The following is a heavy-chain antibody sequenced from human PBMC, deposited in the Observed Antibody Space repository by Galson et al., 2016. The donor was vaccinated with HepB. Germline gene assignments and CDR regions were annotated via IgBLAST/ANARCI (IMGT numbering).Heavy chain of an antibody. V-gene: IGHV3-23*01. D-gene: IGHD6-13*01. CDR1: GFSFSRYV. J-gene: IGHJ6*02. CDR3: ARGSSSWRHYYYYGMDV. CDR2: ISDSGGTT. Sequence: SLRLSCAASGFSFSRYVMSWVRQAPGKGLEWVSGISDSGGTTYYADSVKGRFTISRDNSKNTLYLQMNSLRAEDTAVYYCARGSSSWRHYYYYGMDVWGQGTTVTVSS.